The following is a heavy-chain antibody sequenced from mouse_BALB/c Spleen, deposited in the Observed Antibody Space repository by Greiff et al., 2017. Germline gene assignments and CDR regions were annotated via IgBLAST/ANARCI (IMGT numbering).Heavy chain of an antibody. V-gene: IGHV5-17*02. J-gene: IGHJ4*01. CDR2: ISSGSSTI. CDR1: GFTFSSFG. D-gene: IGHD4-1*02. Sequence: EVQLVESGGGLVQPGGSRKLSCAASGFTFSSFGMHWVRQAPEKGLEWVAYISSGSSTIYYADTVKGRFTISRDNPKNTLFLQMTSLRSEDTAMYYCARLQLGREGAMDYWGQGTSVTVSS. CDR3: ARLQLGREGAMDY.